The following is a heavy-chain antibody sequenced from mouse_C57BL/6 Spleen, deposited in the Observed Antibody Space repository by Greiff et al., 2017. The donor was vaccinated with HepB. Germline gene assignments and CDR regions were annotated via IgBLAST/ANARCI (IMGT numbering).Heavy chain of an antibody. CDR1: GFTFSDYG. V-gene: IGHV5-17*01. Sequence: DVHLVESGGGLVKPGGSLKLSCAASGFTFSDYGMHWVRQAPEKGLEWVAYISSGSSTIYYADTVKGRFTISRDNAKNTLFLQMTSLRSEDTAMYYCARELRLRDYFDYWGQGTTLTVSS. D-gene: IGHD3-2*02. CDR3: ARELRLRDYFDY. CDR2: ISSGSSTI. J-gene: IGHJ2*01.